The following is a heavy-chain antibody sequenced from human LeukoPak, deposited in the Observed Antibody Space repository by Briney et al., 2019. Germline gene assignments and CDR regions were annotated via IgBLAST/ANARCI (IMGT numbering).Heavy chain of an antibody. V-gene: IGHV3-30-3*01. J-gene: IGHJ4*02. Sequence: GGSLRLSCAASGFTFSRYAMHWVRQAPGKGLEGVAVISYDGNNKYYADAVKGRFTISRENSKNTLYLQMNRLRAEDTAVYYCARGSIAVAVFSFDYWGPGTLVTVSS. D-gene: IGHD6-19*01. CDR3: ARGSIAVAVFSFDY. CDR1: GFTFSRYA. CDR2: ISYDGNNK.